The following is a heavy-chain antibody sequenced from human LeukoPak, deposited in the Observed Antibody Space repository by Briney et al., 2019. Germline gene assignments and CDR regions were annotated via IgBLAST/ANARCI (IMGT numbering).Heavy chain of an antibody. CDR2: ISSSSSTI. J-gene: IGHJ4*02. V-gene: IGHV3-48*01. Sequence: PGGSLRLSCAASGFTFSTYSMNWVRQAPGKGLEWVSYISSSSSTIYCADSVKGRFTISRDNAKNSLYLQMNSLSADDTAVYYCAGGASEYSSSGDFACWGQGTLVTVSS. CDR1: GFTFSTYS. CDR3: AGGASEYSSSGDFAC. D-gene: IGHD6-6*01.